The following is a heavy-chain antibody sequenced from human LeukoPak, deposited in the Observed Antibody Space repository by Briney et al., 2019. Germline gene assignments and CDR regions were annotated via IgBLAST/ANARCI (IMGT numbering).Heavy chain of an antibody. J-gene: IGHJ4*02. Sequence: GGSVRLSCAVSGFIFSDYGIHWVRQAPGKGLEWVAVTRFDGSIKQYADSVKGRFTISRDDSKNTLYLQMNFLKSEDTAVYYCARWGGTRQYYFDYWGQGTLVTVSS. CDR2: TRFDGSIK. D-gene: IGHD1-1*01. CDR3: ARWGGTRQYYFDY. CDR1: GFIFSDYG. V-gene: IGHV3-33*01.